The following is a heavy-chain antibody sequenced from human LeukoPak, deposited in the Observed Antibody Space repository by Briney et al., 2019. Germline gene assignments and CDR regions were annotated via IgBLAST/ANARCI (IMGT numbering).Heavy chain of an antibody. CDR3: ARGSILDTAMVTAGEFDY. CDR1: GGSFSGYY. Sequence: PSETLSLTCTVYGGSFSGYYWSWIRQPPGKRLEWIGEINHSGSTNYNPSLKSRVTISVDTSKNQFSLNLSSVTAADTAVYYCARGSILDTAMVTAGEFDYWGQGTLVTVSS. CDR2: INHSGST. V-gene: IGHV4-34*01. D-gene: IGHD5-18*01. J-gene: IGHJ4*02.